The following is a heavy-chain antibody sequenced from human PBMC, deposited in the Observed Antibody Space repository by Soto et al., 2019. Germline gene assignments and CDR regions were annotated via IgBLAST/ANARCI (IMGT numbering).Heavy chain of an antibody. Sequence: GGSLRLSCAASGFTFSSYSMNWVRQAPGKGLEWVSSISSSSSYIYYADSVKGRFTISRDNAKNSLYLQMNSRRAEDTVVYYCARVREIIVGANPDFDYWGQGTLVTVSS. J-gene: IGHJ4*02. D-gene: IGHD1-26*01. V-gene: IGHV3-21*01. CDR1: GFTFSSYS. CDR2: ISSSSSYI. CDR3: ARVREIIVGANPDFDY.